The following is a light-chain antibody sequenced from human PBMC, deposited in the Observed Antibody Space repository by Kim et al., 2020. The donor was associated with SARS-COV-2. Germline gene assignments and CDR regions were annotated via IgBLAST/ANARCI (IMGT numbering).Light chain of an antibody. J-gene: IGLJ2*01. CDR3: QVWVSSSDHVV. CDR1: NIGSKS. V-gene: IGLV3-21*04. Sequence: SYELTQPPSVSVASGKTARITCGGNNIGSKSVHWYQQKPGQAPVLVIYYDSDRPSGIPERFSGSNSGNTATLTISRVEAGDEADYYCQVWVSSSDHVVFG. CDR2: YDS.